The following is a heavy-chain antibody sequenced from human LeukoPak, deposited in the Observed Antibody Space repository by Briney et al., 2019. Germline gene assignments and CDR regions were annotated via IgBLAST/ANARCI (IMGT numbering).Heavy chain of an antibody. V-gene: IGHV1-8*01. D-gene: IGHD4-23*01. CDR2: MKPNSGNA. J-gene: IGHJ5*02. Sequence: ASGKVSCKASGYTFTNYDINWGRRSSGQRGGGMGYMKPNSGNAGYAQKFQGRVTMTRDTSISTAYMGLSSLTSEDTALYYCAPELRWTDHWGQGTLATASP. CDR1: GYTFTNYD. CDR3: APELRWTDH.